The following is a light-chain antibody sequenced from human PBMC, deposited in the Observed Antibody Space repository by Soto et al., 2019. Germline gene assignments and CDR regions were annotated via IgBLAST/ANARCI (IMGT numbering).Light chain of an antibody. CDR2: GAS. CDR1: QSVSSN. V-gene: IGKV3-15*01. Sequence: EIVMTQSPATVSVSAGERATLSCRASQSVSSNLAWYQQKLGQAPRLLIHGASTRATDIPARFSGSGSGTEFTLTISSLRSEDFAVYYCQQYKNWPLTFGQGTRVEIK. J-gene: IGKJ1*01. CDR3: QQYKNWPLT.